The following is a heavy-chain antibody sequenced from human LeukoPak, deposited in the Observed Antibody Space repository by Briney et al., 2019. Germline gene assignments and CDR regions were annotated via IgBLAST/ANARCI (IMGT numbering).Heavy chain of an antibody. CDR2: IKSKPDGGTT. CDR1: GFTFSNAW. V-gene: IGHV3-15*01. J-gene: IGHJ4*02. CDR3: TTDPSSYSAPIDY. D-gene: IGHD2-21*01. Sequence: GGSLRLSCAASGFTFSNAWMRWVRQAPGKGLEWVGRIKSKPDGGTTEYPAPVKGRFTISRDDSKNTLYLQMNSPKTEDTAVYYCTTDPSSYSAPIDYWGQGTLVTVSS.